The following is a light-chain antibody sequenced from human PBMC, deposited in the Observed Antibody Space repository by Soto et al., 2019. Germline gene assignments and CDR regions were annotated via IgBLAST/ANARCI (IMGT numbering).Light chain of an antibody. CDR2: EVT. V-gene: IGLV2-14*01. J-gene: IGLJ1*01. CDR1: SGDIGSYNR. Sequence: QSALTQPASVSGSPGQSITISCTGTSGDIGSYNRVSWYQQHPGKAPKLIIYEVTDRRSGVSNRFSGSKSGNTASLTISGLQAEDEAEYYCSSYTNINTRACVFGTGTKVTVL. CDR3: SSYTNINTRACV.